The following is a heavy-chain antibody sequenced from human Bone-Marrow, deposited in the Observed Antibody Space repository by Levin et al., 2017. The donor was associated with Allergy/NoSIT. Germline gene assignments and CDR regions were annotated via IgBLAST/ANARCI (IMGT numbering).Heavy chain of an antibody. CDR2: ISDDSSKT. Sequence: HPGGSLRLSCAASGFSLNSYTMHWVRQAPGKGLEWVALISDDSSKTYYSDSVKGRFTISRDNSKNIIFLQMNSLRVEDTALYFCASELQFVRFDSWGQGILVTVSS. V-gene: IGHV3-30*04. CDR3: ASELQFVRFDS. J-gene: IGHJ5*01. D-gene: IGHD3-10*02. CDR1: GFSLNSYT.